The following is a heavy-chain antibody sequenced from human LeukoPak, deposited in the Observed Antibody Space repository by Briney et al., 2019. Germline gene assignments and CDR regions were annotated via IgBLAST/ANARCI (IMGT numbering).Heavy chain of an antibody. D-gene: IGHD1-1*01. CDR3: ARDWDSRNDYFDP. J-gene: IGHJ4*02. V-gene: IGHV4-31*03. Sequence: PSQTLSLTCTVSGGSISSGGYYWSWIRQHPGKGLEWIGYIYYSGSTYYNPSLKSRVTISVDTSKNQFSLKLSSVTAADTAVYYCARDWDSRNDYFDPWGQGTLVIVSS. CDR2: IYYSGST. CDR1: GGSISSGGYY.